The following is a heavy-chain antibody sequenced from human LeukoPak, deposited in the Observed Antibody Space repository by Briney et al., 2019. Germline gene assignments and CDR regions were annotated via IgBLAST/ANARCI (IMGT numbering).Heavy chain of an antibody. J-gene: IGHJ4*02. D-gene: IGHD3-9*01. CDR1: GYTFTSYG. CDR3: ARDQGSDILTGYNFDY. Sequence: ASVKVSCKASGYTFTSYGISWVRQAPGQGLEWMGWISGYNANTNYVQKLQGRVTMTTDTSTSTAYMELRSLRSDDTAMYYCARDQGSDILTGYNFDYWGQGTLVTVSS. CDR2: ISGYNANT. V-gene: IGHV1-18*01.